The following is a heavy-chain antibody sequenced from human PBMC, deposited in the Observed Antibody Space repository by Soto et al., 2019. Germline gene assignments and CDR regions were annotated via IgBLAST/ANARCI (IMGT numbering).Heavy chain of an antibody. CDR3: ARPGRTGTHHYFDY. V-gene: IGHV5-51*01. CDR2: IYPGDSDT. D-gene: IGHD1-7*01. CDR1: GYSFTSYW. J-gene: IGHJ4*02. Sequence: XASLKISGKGCGYSFTSYWIGWVRQMPGEGLEWMGIIYPGDSDTRYSPSFQGQVTISADKSISTAYLQWSSLKASDTAMYYCARPGRTGTHHYFDYWGQGTLVTVSS.